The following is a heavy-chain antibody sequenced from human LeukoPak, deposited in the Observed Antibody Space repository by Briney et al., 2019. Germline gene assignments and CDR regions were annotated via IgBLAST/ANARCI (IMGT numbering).Heavy chain of an antibody. CDR2: IRQDGGEK. J-gene: IGHJ4*02. D-gene: IGHD7-27*01. Sequence: GGSLRLSCVVSGFTFRNYWMSWVRQTPGKGLEWVANIRQDGGEKYYMGFVKGRFTISRDNANNSLYLQLNSLRAEDTAVYYCARDLGIDRFDCWGQGTLVTVSS. CDR1: GFTFRNYW. V-gene: IGHV3-7*01. CDR3: ARDLGIDRFDC.